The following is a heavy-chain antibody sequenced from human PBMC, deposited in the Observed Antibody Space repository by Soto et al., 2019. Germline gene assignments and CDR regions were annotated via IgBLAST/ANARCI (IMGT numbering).Heavy chain of an antibody. CDR1: GSIFTSYS. V-gene: IGHV1-18*01. CDR2: IRSYNGNT. J-gene: IGHJ4*02. Sequence: ASVKVSCKASGSIFTSYSINWVRQAPGQGLEWMGWIRSYNGNTNYAQKLQGRLTMTTDTSTSTAYMELRSLRSDDTAVYYCARGRALGVTTHFDYWGQGTLVTVSS. CDR3: ARGRALGVTTHFDY. D-gene: IGHD3-3*01.